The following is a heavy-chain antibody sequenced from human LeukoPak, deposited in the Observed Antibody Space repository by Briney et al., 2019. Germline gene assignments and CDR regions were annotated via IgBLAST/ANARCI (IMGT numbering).Heavy chain of an antibody. CDR1: GYTFTNYG. V-gene: IGHV1-18*01. Sequence: ASVKVSCKASGYTFTNYGVSWVRQAPGQGLEWMGWISAYNGYTNYAQKFQFRVTMTRDTSTSTVYMELSSLRSEDTAVYYCAREGGYCSGGSCYYDRVNAFDIWGQGTMVTVSS. CDR2: ISAYNGYT. CDR3: AREGGYCSGGSCYYDRVNAFDI. D-gene: IGHD2-15*01. J-gene: IGHJ3*02.